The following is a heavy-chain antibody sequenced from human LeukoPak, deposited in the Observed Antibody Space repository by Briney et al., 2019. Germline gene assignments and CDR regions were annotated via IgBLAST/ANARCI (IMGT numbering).Heavy chain of an antibody. CDR2: ISWNSGII. D-gene: IGHD3-3*01. CDR1: GFTFDDYA. Sequence: GGSLRLSCAASGFTFDDYAMHWVRQAPGKGLEWVSGISWNSGIIGYADSVKGRFTISRDSAKNSLYLQMNSLGGEDTALYYCAKATGRGYDLSPSYGMDVWGQGTTVTVSS. V-gene: IGHV3-9*01. J-gene: IGHJ6*02. CDR3: AKATGRGYDLSPSYGMDV.